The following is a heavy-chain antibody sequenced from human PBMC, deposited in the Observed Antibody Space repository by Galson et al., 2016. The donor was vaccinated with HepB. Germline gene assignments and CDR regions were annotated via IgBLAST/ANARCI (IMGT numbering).Heavy chain of an antibody. CDR3: ARGDRFTYGWGGIY. CDR1: GGSFSTYA. V-gene: IGHV1-69*13. J-gene: IGHJ4*02. CDR2: IIPMLRTP. Sequence: SVKVSCKAPGGSFSTYAISWVRQAPGQGLEWMGGIIPMLRTPNYAQKFQGRLTITADESTSTVYMDLNSLRSEETAVYYCARGDRFTYGWGGIYWGQGTLLTVSS. D-gene: IGHD5-18*01.